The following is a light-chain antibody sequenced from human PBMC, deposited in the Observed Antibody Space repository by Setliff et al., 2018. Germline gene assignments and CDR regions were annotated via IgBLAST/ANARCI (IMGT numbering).Light chain of an antibody. J-gene: IGLJ2*01. V-gene: IGLV2-14*03. CDR1: SSDVGGYDF. CDR2: EVI. Sequence: GSSSDVGGYDFVSWYQQHPGKAPKLLIYEVIKRPSGVSDRFSGSKSGNTASLTISGLQAEDEADYYCLSYTSETTHALFGGGTQLTVL. CDR3: LSYTSETTHAL.